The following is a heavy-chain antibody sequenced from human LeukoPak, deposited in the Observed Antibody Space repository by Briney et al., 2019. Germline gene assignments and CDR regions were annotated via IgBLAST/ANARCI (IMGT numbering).Heavy chain of an antibody. V-gene: IGHV3-30*18. Sequence: GGSLRLSCAASGFTFSTYGMHWVRQAPGRGLEWVAVISYDGSNKYYADSVKGRFTISRDNSKNTLYLEMNSLRAEDTAVYYCAKGYGQRLVNNWFDPWGQGTLVTVSS. CDR2: ISYDGSNK. CDR3: AKGYGQRLVNNWFDP. J-gene: IGHJ5*02. D-gene: IGHD6-13*01. CDR1: GFTFSTYG.